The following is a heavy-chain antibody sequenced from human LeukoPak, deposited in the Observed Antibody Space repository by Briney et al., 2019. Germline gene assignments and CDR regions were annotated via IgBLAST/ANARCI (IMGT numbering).Heavy chain of an antibody. D-gene: IGHD6-19*01. CDR1: GGTFSSYA. CDR3: ARDLVDSSGWYLVY. Sequence: SVKVSCKASGGTFSSYAISWVRQAPGQGLEWMGRIIPIFGTANYAQKFRGRVTITTDESTSTAYMELSSLRSEDTAVYYCARDLVDSSGWYLVYWGQGTLVTVSS. V-gene: IGHV1-69*05. J-gene: IGHJ4*02. CDR2: IIPIFGTA.